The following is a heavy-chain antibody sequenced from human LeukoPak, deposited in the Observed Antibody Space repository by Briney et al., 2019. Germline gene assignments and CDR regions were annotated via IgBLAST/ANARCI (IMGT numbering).Heavy chain of an antibody. CDR2: ISSSSSYI. CDR3: ARAITMVRVYYFDY. J-gene: IGHJ4*02. D-gene: IGHD3-10*01. CDR1: GFTFSSYS. Sequence: GGSLRLSCAASGFTFSSYSMNWVRQAPGKGLEWVSSISSSSSYIYYADSVKGRFTISRDNAKNSLYLQMNSLRAEDAAVYYCARAITMVRVYYFDYWGQGTLVTVSS. V-gene: IGHV3-21*01.